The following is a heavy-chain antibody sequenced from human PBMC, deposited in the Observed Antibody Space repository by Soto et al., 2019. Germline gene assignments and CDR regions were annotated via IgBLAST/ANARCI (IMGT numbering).Heavy chain of an antibody. J-gene: IGHJ6*02. CDR1: GYSFTSYW. CDR3: ARRFVREGHYYDSSGYGMDV. D-gene: IGHD3-22*01. CDR2: IYPGDSDT. Sequence: GESLRISCKGSGYSFTSYWIGWVRQMPGKGLERMGIIYPGDSDTRYSPSFQGQVTISADKSISTAYLQWSSLKASDTAMYYCARRFVREGHYYDSSGYGMDVWGQGTTVTVSS. V-gene: IGHV5-51*01.